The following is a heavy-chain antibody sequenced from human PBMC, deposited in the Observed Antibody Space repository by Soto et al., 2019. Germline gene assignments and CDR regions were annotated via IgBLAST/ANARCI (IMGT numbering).Heavy chain of an antibody. J-gene: IGHJ3*02. V-gene: IGHV3-15*01. CDR3: TEYYYDSSGLRGAFDI. D-gene: IGHD3-22*01. Sequence: GGSLRLSCAASGFTFSNAWMSWARQAPGKGLEWVGRIKSKTDGGTTDYAAPVKGRFTISRDDSKNTLYLQMNSLKTEDTAVYYCTEYYYDSSGLRGAFDIWGQGTMVTVSS. CDR1: GFTFSNAW. CDR2: IKSKTDGGTT.